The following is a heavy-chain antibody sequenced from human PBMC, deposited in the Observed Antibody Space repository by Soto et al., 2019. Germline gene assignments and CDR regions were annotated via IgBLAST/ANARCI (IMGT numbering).Heavy chain of an antibody. D-gene: IGHD1-7*01. CDR3: ARGKRSSLAGTTIDY. CDR2: INAGNGNT. V-gene: IGHV1-3*01. J-gene: IGHJ4*02. CDR1: GYTFTSYA. Sequence: ASVKVSCKASGYTFTSYAMHWVRQAPGQRLEWMGWINAGNGNTKYSQKFQGRVTITRDTSASTAYMELSSLRSEDTAVYYCARGKRSSLAGTTIDYWGQGTLVTVSS.